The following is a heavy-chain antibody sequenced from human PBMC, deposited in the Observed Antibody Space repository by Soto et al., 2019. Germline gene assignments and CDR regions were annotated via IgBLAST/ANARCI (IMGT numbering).Heavy chain of an antibody. D-gene: IGHD3-22*01. V-gene: IGHV4-30-2*01. J-gene: IGHJ1*01. CDR1: GGSISSGGYS. Sequence: PSETLSLTCAVSGGSISSGGYSWSWIRQPPGKGLEWIGYIYHSGSTYYNPSLKSRVTISVDRSKNQFSLKLSSVTAADTAVYYCARGNGFYDSRGYYLKWGQGTLVTVSS. CDR2: IYHSGST. CDR3: ARGNGFYDSRGYYLK.